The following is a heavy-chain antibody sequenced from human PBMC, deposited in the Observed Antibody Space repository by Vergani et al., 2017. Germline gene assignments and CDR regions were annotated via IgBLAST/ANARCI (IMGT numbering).Heavy chain of an antibody. CDR2: INPSGGHT. Sequence: QVQVVQSGAEVKKSGASVKVSCKTSGYTFSNYYMHWVRQAPGQGLEWMGIINPSGGHTNYAQKFQGRVTMTRDTSTSTVYMELSSLRSEDTAVYYCSGDGSSSWPYYYYYMDVWGKGTTVTVSS. J-gene: IGHJ6*03. D-gene: IGHD6-13*01. V-gene: IGHV1-46*01. CDR1: GYTFSNYY. CDR3: SGDGSSSWPYYYYYMDV.